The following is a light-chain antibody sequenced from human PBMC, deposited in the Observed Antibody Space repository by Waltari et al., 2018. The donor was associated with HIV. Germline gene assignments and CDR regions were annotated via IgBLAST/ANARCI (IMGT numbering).Light chain of an antibody. Sequence: QSVLTQPPSVSAAPGPKVTISCSGCRSHVRASYVSLYQHLPGAAPKLLIFDDDQRPSGIPDRFSGSKSGTSATLGITGLQTGDEADYYCATWDNRLTTVLFGGGTKLTVL. J-gene: IGLJ2*01. CDR3: ATWDNRLTTVL. CDR2: DDD. V-gene: IGLV1-51*01. CDR1: RSHVRASY.